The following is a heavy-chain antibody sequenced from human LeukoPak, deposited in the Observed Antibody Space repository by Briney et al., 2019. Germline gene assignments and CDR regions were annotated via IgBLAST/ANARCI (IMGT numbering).Heavy chain of an antibody. CDR1: GYTXTGYY. D-gene: IGHD3-10*01. CDR3: ARATMVRGVWFDY. V-gene: IGHV1-2*02. Sequence: ASVKVSCKASGYTXTGYYMHWVRXAPGQXLXWMGWINPNSGGTNYAQKFQGRVTMARDTPISTAYMELSRLRSDDTAVYYCARATMVRGVWFDYWGQGTLVTVSS. CDR2: INPNSGGT. J-gene: IGHJ4*02.